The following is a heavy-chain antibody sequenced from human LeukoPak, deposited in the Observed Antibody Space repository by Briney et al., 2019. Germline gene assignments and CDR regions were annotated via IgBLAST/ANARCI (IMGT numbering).Heavy chain of an antibody. Sequence: QTGGSLRLSCAASGFTFSSYWMSGVRQAPGKGLEWVANIEQDGSEKYYVDSVKGRFTISRDNAKDSLYLQMNSLRAEDTAVYYCARDKSLWFGELLGPIDYWGQGTLVTVSS. CDR1: GFTFSSYW. CDR2: IEQDGSEK. J-gene: IGHJ4*02. CDR3: ARDKSLWFGELLGPIDY. D-gene: IGHD3-10*01. V-gene: IGHV3-7*01.